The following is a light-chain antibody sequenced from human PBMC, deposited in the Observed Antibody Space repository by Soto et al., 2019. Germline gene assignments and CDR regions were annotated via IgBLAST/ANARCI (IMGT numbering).Light chain of an antibody. J-gene: IGKJ4*01. CDR1: QDISRY. CDR2: DVS. Sequence: DIQMTQSPASMSASVGDRVTISCQASQDISRYLNWYQHKPGRAPQLLINDVSTLETGVPSRFSATGSGTEFTLTINGLQPEDLATYYCQHYDVTPSTFGGGTTVAI. CDR3: QHYDVTPST. V-gene: IGKV1-33*01.